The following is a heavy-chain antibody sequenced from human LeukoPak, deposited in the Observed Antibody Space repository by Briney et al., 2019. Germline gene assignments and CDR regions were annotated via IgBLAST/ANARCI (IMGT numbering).Heavy chain of an antibody. CDR2: IIPIFGTA. V-gene: IGHV1-69*05. D-gene: IGHD2-2*01. J-gene: IGHJ4*02. CDR3: ARAVKSRQNQLLLYRGYYFDY. CDR1: GGTFSSYA. Sequence: GSSVKASCKASGGTFSSYAISWVRQAPGQGLEWMGRIIPIFGTANYAQKFQGRVTITTDESTSTAYMELSSLRSEDTAVYYCARAVKSRQNQLLLYRGYYFDYWGQGTLVTVSS.